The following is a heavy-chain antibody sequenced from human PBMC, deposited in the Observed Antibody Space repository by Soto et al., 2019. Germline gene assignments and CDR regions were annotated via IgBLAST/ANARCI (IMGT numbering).Heavy chain of an antibody. J-gene: IGHJ4*02. CDR1: GFNFVDSA. V-gene: IGHV3-9*01. CDR3: AKGRSSMIVVVMDY. D-gene: IGHD3-22*01. Sequence: HPGGSLRLSCVACGFNFVDSAMNWVRQVPGKGLEWVSGITWNSGHILYADSVKGRFTISRDNAKKSLYLELNSLRPEDTALYYCAKGRSSMIVVVMDYWGQGT. CDR2: ITWNSGHI.